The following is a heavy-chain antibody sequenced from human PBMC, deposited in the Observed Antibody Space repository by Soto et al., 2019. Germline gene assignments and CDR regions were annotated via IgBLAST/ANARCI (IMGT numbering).Heavy chain of an antibody. CDR3: AREGSKGNWNRRFDY. CDR2: IYTSGST. Sequence: PSETLSLTCTVSGGSISSYYWSWIRQPAGKGLEWIGRIYTSGSTNYNPSLKSRVTMSVDTSKNQFSLKLGSVTAADTAAYYCAREGSKGNWNRRFDYWGQGPLVTFSS. D-gene: IGHD1-20*01. J-gene: IGHJ4*02. V-gene: IGHV4-4*07. CDR1: GGSISSYY.